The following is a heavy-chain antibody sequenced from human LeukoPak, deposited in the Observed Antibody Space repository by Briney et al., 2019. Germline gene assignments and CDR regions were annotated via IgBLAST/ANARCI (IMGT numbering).Heavy chain of an antibody. Sequence: RASVKVSCKASGGTFSSYAISWVRQAPGQGLEWMGGIIPIFGTANYAQKFQGRVTITADKSTSTAYMELSSLRSEDTAVYYCATEGKMVRGVYTDYWGQGTLVTVSS. CDR3: ATEGKMVRGVYTDY. CDR1: GGTFSSYA. D-gene: IGHD3-10*01. CDR2: IIPIFGTA. J-gene: IGHJ4*02. V-gene: IGHV1-69*06.